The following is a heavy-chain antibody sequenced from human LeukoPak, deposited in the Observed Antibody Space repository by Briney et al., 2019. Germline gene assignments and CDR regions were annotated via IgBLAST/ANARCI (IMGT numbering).Heavy chain of an antibody. J-gene: IGHJ4*03. CDR1: GFTFSSYA. CDR2: ISGSGGST. V-gene: IGHV3-23*01. D-gene: IGHD3-22*01. Sequence: GGSLRLSCAASGFTFSSYAMSWVRQAPGKGLEWVSAISGSGGSTYYADSVKGRFTISRDNSKNTLYLQMNSLRAEDTAVYYCAKGWHDYYDSSGYHLDYWGQGTTVTVSS. CDR3: AKGWHDYYDSSGYHLDY.